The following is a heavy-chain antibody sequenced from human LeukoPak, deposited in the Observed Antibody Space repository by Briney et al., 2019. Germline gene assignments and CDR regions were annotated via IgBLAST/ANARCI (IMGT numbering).Heavy chain of an antibody. V-gene: IGHV4-39*07. CDR2: IYYSGST. CDR3: ASTGGGSGSYYNVKFDY. CDR1: GGSISSSSYY. Sequence: SETLSLTCTVSGGSISSSSYYWGWIRQPPGKGLEWIGSIYYSGSTNYNPSLKSRVTISVDTSQNQFYLKLSSVTAADTAVYYCASTGGGSGSYYNVKFDYWGQGTLVTVSS. J-gene: IGHJ4*02. D-gene: IGHD3-10*01.